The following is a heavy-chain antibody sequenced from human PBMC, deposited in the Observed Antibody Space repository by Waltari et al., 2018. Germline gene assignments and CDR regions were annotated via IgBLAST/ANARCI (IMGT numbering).Heavy chain of an antibody. CDR1: GGTLRTYT. CDR2: IIPFLGIS. D-gene: IGHD3-22*01. V-gene: IGHV1-69*04. CDR3: ARGRHYLDSRGHQAMGNAFDI. Sequence: HVQLEQSGAEVKKPGSSVKVSCKASGGTLRTYTVTWVRQPPGQGLAWMGSIIPFLGISKYAQSLQARLTITVDQSTNTGYMELNNLRPEDTGVYYCARGRHYLDSRGHQAMGNAFDIWGQGTTVTVSS. J-gene: IGHJ3*02.